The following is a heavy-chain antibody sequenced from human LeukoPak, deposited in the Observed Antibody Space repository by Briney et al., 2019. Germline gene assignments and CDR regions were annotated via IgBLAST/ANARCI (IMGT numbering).Heavy chain of an antibody. V-gene: IGHV3-30*02. D-gene: IGHD3-10*01. CDR1: RFTFSSYG. Sequence: GGSLRLSCAASRFTFSSYGMHWVRQAPGKGLDWVAFIRYDGSNGYYADSVKGRFTISRDDSKNTAYLQMNSLKTEDTAVYYCTRAGLLWFGELSNDYYYYYMDVWGKGTTVTVSS. J-gene: IGHJ6*03. CDR2: IRYDGSNG. CDR3: TRAGLLWFGELSNDYYYYYMDV.